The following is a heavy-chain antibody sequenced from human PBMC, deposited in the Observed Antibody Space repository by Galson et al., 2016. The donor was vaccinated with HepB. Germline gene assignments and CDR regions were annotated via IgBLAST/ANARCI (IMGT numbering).Heavy chain of an antibody. D-gene: IGHD4-23*01. Sequence: SETLSLTCAVQGATFSGYYWTWIRQPPGKGLEWIGEINDSGSTSYDPSLKSRVTISVDTSKNQFSLKLSSVTAADTAVYYCARRGGRYYYYGMDVWGQGTTVTVSS. CDR3: ARRGGRYYYYGMDV. CDR1: GATFSGYY. J-gene: IGHJ6*02. V-gene: IGHV4-34*01. CDR2: INDSGST.